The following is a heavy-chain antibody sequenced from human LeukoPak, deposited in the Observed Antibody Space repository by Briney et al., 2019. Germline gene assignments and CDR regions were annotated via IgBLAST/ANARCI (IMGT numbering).Heavy chain of an antibody. V-gene: IGHV4-4*07. CDR1: GGSISSYH. Sequence: SETLSLTCSVSGGSISSYHWSWIRQPAAKGLEWIGRVHRSGDTNYNPSLKSRLTMSVETSKNQISLRLRSVSAADTAVYYCARDDFEYSVHYGMDVWGPGTTVTVSS. CDR3: ARDDFEYSVHYGMDV. CDR2: VHRSGDT. J-gene: IGHJ6*02. D-gene: IGHD3-9*01.